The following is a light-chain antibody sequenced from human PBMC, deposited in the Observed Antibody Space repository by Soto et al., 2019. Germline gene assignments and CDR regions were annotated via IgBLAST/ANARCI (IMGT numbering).Light chain of an antibody. CDR2: GAS. J-gene: IGKJ1*01. V-gene: IGKV1-39*01. CDR3: QQTASAPPWT. CDR1: QRIGTY. Sequence: DIQMTQSPTSLSASVGDRVTISCRASQRIGTYLAWYQQKPGKAPRLLISGASSVQSGVPPRFSGSGSATAFILTISSLRLEDIATYYCQQTASAPPWTFGQGTKVDIK.